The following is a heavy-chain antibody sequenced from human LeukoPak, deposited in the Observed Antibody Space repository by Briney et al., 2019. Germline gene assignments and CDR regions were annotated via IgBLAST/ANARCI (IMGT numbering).Heavy chain of an antibody. J-gene: IGHJ5*02. V-gene: IGHV4-61*02. CDR2: IYTSGST. D-gene: IGHD2-2*01. CDR3: ARENSYCSSTSCYLDRFDP. CDR1: GGSISSGSYY. Sequence: SETLSLTCTVSGGSISSGSYYWSWIRQPAGKGLEWIGRIYTSGSTNYNPSLKSRVTISVDTSKNQFSLKLSSVTAADTAVYYCARENSYCSSTSCYLDRFDPWGQGTLVTVSS.